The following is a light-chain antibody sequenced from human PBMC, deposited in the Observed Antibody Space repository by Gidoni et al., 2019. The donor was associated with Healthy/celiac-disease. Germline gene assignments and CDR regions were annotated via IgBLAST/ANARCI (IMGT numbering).Light chain of an antibody. CDR1: SSDVVGYNY. J-gene: IGLJ3*02. CDR3: SSYTSSSTRAV. CDR2: EVS. Sequence: QSALTQPASVSGSPAQSITISCTGTSSDVVGYNYVAWYQQHPGKAPKLMIYEVSNRPSGVSNRFSGSKSGNTASLTISGLQAEDEADYYCSSYTSSSTRAVFGGGTKLTVL. V-gene: IGLV2-14*01.